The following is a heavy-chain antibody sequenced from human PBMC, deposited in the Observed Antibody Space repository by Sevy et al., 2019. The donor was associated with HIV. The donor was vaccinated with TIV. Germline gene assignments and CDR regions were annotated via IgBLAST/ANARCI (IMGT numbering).Heavy chain of an antibody. D-gene: IGHD1-26*01. CDR3: ATTSTPLYYYALDV. J-gene: IGHJ6*02. V-gene: IGHV3-53*01. CDR1: GFTVSSKY. Sequence: GGSLRLSCTASGFTVSSKYMSWVRQAPGKGLEWVSVIYSGEYTYYADSVNGRFTISRDISKNTLNLEMNNLRAEDTAIYYCATTSTPLYYYALDVWDQGTTVTVSS. CDR2: IYSGEYT.